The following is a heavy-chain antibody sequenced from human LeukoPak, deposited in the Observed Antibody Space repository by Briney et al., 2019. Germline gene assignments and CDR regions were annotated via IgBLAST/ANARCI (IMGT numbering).Heavy chain of an antibody. Sequence: ASVKVSCKASGCTFTGYYMHWVRQAPGQGLEWMGWINPNSGGTNYAQKFQGRVTMTRDTSISTAYMELNSLRSDDTAVYYCARDPVGRWSPDLDLWGQGALVTVSS. D-gene: IGHD1-26*01. J-gene: IGHJ5*02. CDR3: ARDPVGRWSPDLDL. CDR1: GCTFTGYY. CDR2: INPNSGGT. V-gene: IGHV1-2*02.